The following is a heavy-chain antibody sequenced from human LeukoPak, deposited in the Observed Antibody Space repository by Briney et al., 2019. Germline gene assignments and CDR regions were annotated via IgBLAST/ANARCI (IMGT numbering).Heavy chain of an antibody. CDR1: GYTFTGYY. CDR3: AREGTDYYDSSGCLDY. Sequence: GASVTVSCTASGYTFTGYYMHWVRQAPGQGLEWMGWINPNSGGTNYAQKFQGRVTMTRDTSISTAYMELSRLRSDDTAVYYCAREGTDYYDSSGCLDYWGQGTLVTVSS. V-gene: IGHV1-2*02. D-gene: IGHD3-22*01. CDR2: INPNSGGT. J-gene: IGHJ4*02.